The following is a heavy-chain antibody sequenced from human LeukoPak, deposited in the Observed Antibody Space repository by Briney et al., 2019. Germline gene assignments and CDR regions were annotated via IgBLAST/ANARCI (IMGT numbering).Heavy chain of an antibody. Sequence: GGSLRLSCAASGFTVSSNYMNWVRQAPGKGLEWVSVIYSGGGTYYADSVKGRSTISRDNSKNTLYLQMYSLRADDTAVYYCAGASPGRVAAGNFYAMDVWGQGTTVTVSS. J-gene: IGHJ6*02. CDR3: AGASPGRVAAGNFYAMDV. CDR2: IYSGGGT. CDR1: GFTVSSNY. V-gene: IGHV3-53*01. D-gene: IGHD6-13*01.